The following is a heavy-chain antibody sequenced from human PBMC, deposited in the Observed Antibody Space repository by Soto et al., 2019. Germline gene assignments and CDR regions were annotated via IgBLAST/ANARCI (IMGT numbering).Heavy chain of an antibody. CDR2: INPTDGST. Sequence: QVQLVQSGAEVKKPGASVKVSCTASGYTFTDYYIHWVRQAPGQGLEWMGIINPTDGSTSYPQKFQDRVTMTRDTSTSSVYMELSSLTSEDTAIYYCARDPRGTASRFDYWGQGPLVPVSS. J-gene: IGHJ4*02. V-gene: IGHV1-46*01. D-gene: IGHD3-16*01. CDR1: GYTFTDYY. CDR3: ARDPRGTASRFDY.